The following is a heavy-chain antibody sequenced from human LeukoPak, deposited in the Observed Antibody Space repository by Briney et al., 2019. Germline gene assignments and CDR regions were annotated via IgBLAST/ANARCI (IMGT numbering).Heavy chain of an antibody. CDR2: MDPSGIT. CDR3: ARGRSRIQLLGYFDY. CDR1: GGSFSTYY. J-gene: IGHJ4*02. D-gene: IGHD1-1*01. V-gene: IGHV4-34*01. Sequence: SETLSLTCAAYGGSFSTYYWSWIRQAPGKGLEWIGEMDPSGITNCTPSLKSRVTIVGDPSKKQFSLKMTSVTAADTAVYYCARGRSRIQLLGYFDYWGQGTLVTVSS.